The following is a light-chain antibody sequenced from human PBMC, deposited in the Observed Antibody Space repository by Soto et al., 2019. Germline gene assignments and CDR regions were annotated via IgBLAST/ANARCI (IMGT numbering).Light chain of an antibody. J-gene: IGKJ2*01. CDR1: ESVRNNS. V-gene: IGKV3-20*01. Sequence: ELVLTQSPGTLSLSPGERATLSCRASESVRNNSLAWYQQHPGQAPRLLIFGASSRATGIPDRFTGSGSGADLSLTISRLEPEDSAVHFCHHYGYGADTFGQGTKLEIK. CDR3: HHYGYGADT. CDR2: GAS.